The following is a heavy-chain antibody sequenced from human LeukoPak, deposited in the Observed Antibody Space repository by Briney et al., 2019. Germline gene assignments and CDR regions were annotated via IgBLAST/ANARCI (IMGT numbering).Heavy chain of an antibody. Sequence: GGSLRLSCAASGFTFSSYEMNWVRQAPGKGLEWVSYISSSGSTIYYADSVKGRFTISRDNAKNSLYLQMNSLRAEDTAVYYCARDSSYYYDRYYYGMDAWGQGTTVTVSS. CDR3: ARDSSYYYDRYYYGMDA. CDR2: ISSSGSTI. V-gene: IGHV3-48*03. D-gene: IGHD3-22*01. J-gene: IGHJ6*02. CDR1: GFTFSSYE.